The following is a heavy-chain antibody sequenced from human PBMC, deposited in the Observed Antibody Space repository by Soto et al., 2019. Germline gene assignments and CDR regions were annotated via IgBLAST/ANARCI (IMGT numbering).Heavy chain of an antibody. CDR2: IYYNGIT. CDR1: GGSGSNKTYY. V-gene: IGHV4-61*01. CDR3: ARGRRYYYDNTGPFYFEH. D-gene: IGHD3-22*01. Sequence: SETLSLTCSVCGGSGSNKTYYWSWIRQPPGKRLEWIAYIYYNGITNYNPSLKSRVTISVDTSKNQFSLTLTSVTAADTAVYYCARGRRYYYDNTGPFYFEHWGQGTLVTVSS. J-gene: IGHJ4*02.